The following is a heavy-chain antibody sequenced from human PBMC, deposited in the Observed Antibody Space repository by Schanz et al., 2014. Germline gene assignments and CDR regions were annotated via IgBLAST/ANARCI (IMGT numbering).Heavy chain of an antibody. V-gene: IGHV1-2*02. J-gene: IGHJ4*02. Sequence: QVQLVQSGAEVKKPGASVKVSCKASGYTFTVYYMHWVRQAPGQGLEWLGWINPNSGATSSAQKFQGRVTMTRDTSSSTVYMQLSSLTSDDTAVYYCARGLVRYFAYWGQGTLVTVSS. D-gene: IGHD2-8*02. CDR2: INPNSGAT. CDR1: GYTFTVYY. CDR3: ARGLVRYFAY.